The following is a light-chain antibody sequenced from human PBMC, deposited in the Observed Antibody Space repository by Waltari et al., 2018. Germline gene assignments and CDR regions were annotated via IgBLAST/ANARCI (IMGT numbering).Light chain of an antibody. CDR3: QSYDSNIQGV. J-gene: IGLJ3*02. Sequence: NFMLTQPHSVSVSPGKTVTISCTRSIGNLASHHVQWYQQRPGRAPTTVIFEDDQRPSGVPDRCSGSIDSSSNSASLSISGLKTEDEADYYCQSYDSNIQGVFGGGTKLTVL. V-gene: IGLV6-57*04. CDR2: EDD. CDR1: IGNLASHH.